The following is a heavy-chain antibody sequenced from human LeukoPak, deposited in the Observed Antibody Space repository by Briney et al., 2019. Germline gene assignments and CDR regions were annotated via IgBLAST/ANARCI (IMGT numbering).Heavy chain of an antibody. CDR2: IYYSGST. J-gene: IGHJ1*01. CDR1: GGSISSYY. CDR3: ARDRLGHCSGGSCYDPEYFQH. Sequence: SETLSLTCTVSGGSISSYYWSWLRQPPGKGLEWIGYIYYSGSTNYNPSLKSRVTISVDTSKNQFSLKLSSVTAADTAVYYCARDRLGHCSGGSCYDPEYFQHWGQGTLVTVSS. D-gene: IGHD2-15*01. V-gene: IGHV4-59*01.